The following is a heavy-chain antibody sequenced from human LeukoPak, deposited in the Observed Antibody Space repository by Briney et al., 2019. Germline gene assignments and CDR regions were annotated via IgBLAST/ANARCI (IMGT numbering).Heavy chain of an antibody. Sequence: ASVKVSCKASGYTSISYGITWVRQAPGQGLEWLGWISAYNGNIDYAQKLQGRATLTTDTSTSTAYMEVRSLRSDDTAVYYCASMSGYYPSYYFDYWGQGTLVTVSS. V-gene: IGHV1-18*01. CDR3: ASMSGYYPSYYFDY. D-gene: IGHD3-3*01. CDR2: ISAYNGNI. J-gene: IGHJ4*02. CDR1: GYTSISYG.